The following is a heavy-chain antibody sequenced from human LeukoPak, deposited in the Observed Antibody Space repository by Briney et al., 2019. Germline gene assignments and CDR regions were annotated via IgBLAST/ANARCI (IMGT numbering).Heavy chain of an antibody. J-gene: IGHJ4*02. Sequence: PSETLSLTCTVSGGSITSYYWSWIRQPPGKGLEWIGYIYNSGSTNYNPSLKSRVTISVDTSKNQFSPKLSSVTAADTAVYYCARLYSSSLGRVFDYWGQGTLVTVSS. V-gene: IGHV4-59*01. CDR3: ARLYSSSLGRVFDY. CDR1: GGSITSYY. CDR2: IYNSGST. D-gene: IGHD4-11*01.